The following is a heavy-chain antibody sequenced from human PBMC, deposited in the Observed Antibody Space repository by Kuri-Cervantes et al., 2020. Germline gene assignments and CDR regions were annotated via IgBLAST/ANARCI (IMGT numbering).Heavy chain of an antibody. Sequence: SETLSLTCTVSGGSISSYYWNWIRQPPGKGLEWIGYIYDRGSINYNPSLKSRVTMSVDKSKNQFSLNLNSVTAADTAVYYCATMTTEPQTTPPPALDYWGQGTLVTVSS. J-gene: IGHJ4*02. V-gene: IGHV4-59*12. CDR1: GGSISSYY. D-gene: IGHD4-17*01. CDR3: ATMTTEPQTTPPPALDY. CDR2: IYDRGSI.